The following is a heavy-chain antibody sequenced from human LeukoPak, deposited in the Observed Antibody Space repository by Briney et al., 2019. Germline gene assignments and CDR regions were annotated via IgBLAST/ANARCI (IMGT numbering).Heavy chain of an antibody. CDR2: ISHSGST. D-gene: IGHD6-19*01. CDR3: ARLLYGTGVAGTESDY. CDR1: GGSFSDNY. J-gene: IGHJ4*02. V-gene: IGHV4-34*01. Sequence: SETLSLTCAVCGGSFSDNYWSWIRQPPGKGLEWIGEISHSGSTNYNPSLKSRVTISVDTSKNQFSLKLSSVTAADTAVYYCARLLYGTGVAGTESDYWGQGTLVTVSS.